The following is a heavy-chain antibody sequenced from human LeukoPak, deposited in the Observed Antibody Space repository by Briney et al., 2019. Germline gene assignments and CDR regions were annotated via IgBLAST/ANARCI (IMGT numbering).Heavy chain of an antibody. CDR3: ANGAAAGTPTIGDY. J-gene: IGHJ4*02. CDR1: GFTFDDYA. Sequence: GGSLRLSCAASGFTFDDYAMHWVRQAPGKGLEWVSGISWNSGSIGYADSVKGRFTISRDNFKNTLYLQMNSLRAEDTAVYYCANGAAAGTPTIGDYWGQGTLVTVSS. V-gene: IGHV3-9*01. CDR2: ISWNSGSI. D-gene: IGHD6-13*01.